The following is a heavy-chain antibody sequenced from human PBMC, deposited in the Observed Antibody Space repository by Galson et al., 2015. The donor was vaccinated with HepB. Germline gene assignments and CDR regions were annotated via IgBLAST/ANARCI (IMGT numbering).Heavy chain of an antibody. V-gene: IGHV3-30*04. Sequence: SLRLYCAASGFTFSSYAMHWVRQAPGKGLEWAAIISYDGNNKYYADSVKGRFTISRDNSKNTLYMQINSLRAEDTAVYYCARGGYWGSDAFDIWGQGTMVTVSS. J-gene: IGHJ3*02. CDR3: ARGGYWGSDAFDI. CDR2: ISYDGNNK. D-gene: IGHD2-8*02. CDR1: GFTFSSYA.